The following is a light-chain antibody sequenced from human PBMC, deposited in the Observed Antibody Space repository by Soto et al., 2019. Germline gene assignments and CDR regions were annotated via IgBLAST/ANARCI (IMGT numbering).Light chain of an antibody. Sequence: EIVLTQSPATLSLSPGERATLSCRASPSVTNFLAWYQQKPGQAPRLLIYCAFNRATGIPARFSDSGSGTDFTLNISSLEPKDSAIYYCQKRQIWQPVTFGQGTRLEIK. CDR3: QKRQIWQPVT. CDR2: CAF. V-gene: IGKV3D-11*02. J-gene: IGKJ5*01. CDR1: PSVTNF.